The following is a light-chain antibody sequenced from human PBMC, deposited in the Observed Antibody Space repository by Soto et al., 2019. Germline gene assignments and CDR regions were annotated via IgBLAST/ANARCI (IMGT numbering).Light chain of an antibody. V-gene: IGLV1-40*01. CDR2: ANT. J-gene: IGLJ1*01. CDR1: SSNIGAGYD. Sequence: QSVLTQPPSVSGAPGQRVTISCTGSSSNIGAGYDVHWYQQLPGTAPKLLIYANTNRPSGVPDRFSGSKSGTSASLAITGLQAGDEADYYCQSYDSSLSVYVFGTGTKVTVL. CDR3: QSYDSSLSVYV.